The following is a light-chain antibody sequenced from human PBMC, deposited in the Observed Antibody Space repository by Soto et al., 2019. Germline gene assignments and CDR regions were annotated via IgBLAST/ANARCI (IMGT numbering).Light chain of an antibody. Sequence: EIVMTQSPVTLSVSPGERATLSCRASQSVSSNLAWYQQKPGQAPRLLIYGASTRASGIPARFSGSGSVTEFTLTNSSLQSEDFAVYYCQQYNNWPPLTFGGGTKVEIK. CDR3: QQYNNWPPLT. CDR2: GAS. CDR1: QSVSSN. J-gene: IGKJ4*01. V-gene: IGKV3-15*01.